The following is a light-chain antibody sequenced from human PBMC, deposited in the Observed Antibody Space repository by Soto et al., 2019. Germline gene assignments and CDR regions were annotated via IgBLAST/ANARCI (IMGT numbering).Light chain of an antibody. CDR2: DVS. Sequence: QSALTQPASVSWSPGQSIGISCTGTNSDIGGYDYVSWYQQHPGKAPKLIISDVSNRPSGVSDRFSRSKSGNTASLTISGLQAEDEADSFCSSFTTSRNGVLFGGGTKLTVL. CDR1: NSDIGGYDY. J-gene: IGLJ3*02. V-gene: IGLV2-14*01. CDR3: SSFTTSRNGVL.